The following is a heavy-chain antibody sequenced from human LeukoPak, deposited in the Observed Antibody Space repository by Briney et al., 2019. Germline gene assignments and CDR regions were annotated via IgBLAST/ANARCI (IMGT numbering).Heavy chain of an antibody. CDR2: IHSSGST. J-gene: IGHJ4*02. D-gene: IGHD2-2*01. V-gene: IGHV4-4*07. CDR1: GGSISSDY. Sequence: SETLSLTCSVSGGSISSDYWSWIRQPAGKGLEWIGRIHSSGSTNYNPSLKSRVTMSVDTSKNQLSLKLSSVTAADTAVYYCASGVVPAAPSFDYWGQGTLVTVSS. CDR3: ASGVVPAAPSFDY.